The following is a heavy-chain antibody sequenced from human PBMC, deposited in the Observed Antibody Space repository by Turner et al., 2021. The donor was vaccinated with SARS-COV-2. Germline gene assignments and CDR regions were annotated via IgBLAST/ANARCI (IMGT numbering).Heavy chain of an antibody. Sequence: EVQLVESGGCLVQPGSSLRLSCAASGFTFDDYVMHWVRQAQGKGLEWVSGISWNSGRIGNADSVKGRFTISRDNAKNSLYLQMNSLRAEDTALYYCAKDMVRGVIYYYYGMDVWGQGTTVTVSS. CDR3: AKDMVRGVIYYYYGMDV. CDR2: ISWNSGRI. CDR1: GFTFDDYV. D-gene: IGHD3-10*01. J-gene: IGHJ6*02. V-gene: IGHV3-9*01.